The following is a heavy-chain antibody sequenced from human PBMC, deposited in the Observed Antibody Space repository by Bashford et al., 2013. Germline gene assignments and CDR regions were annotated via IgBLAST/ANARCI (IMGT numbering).Heavy chain of an antibody. D-gene: IGHD2-8*02. CDR3: ARVSTQLVVDYYYGMDV. CDR2: IYYSGST. CDR1: GGSISSGGYY. Sequence: RPLLYSSETLSLTCTVSGGSISSGGYYWSWIRQHPGKGLEWIGYIYYSGSTYYNPSLKSRVTISVDTSKNQFSLKLSSVTAADTAVYYCARVSTQLVVDYYYGMDVWGQGTTVTVSS. V-gene: IGHV4-30-4*08. J-gene: IGHJ6*02.